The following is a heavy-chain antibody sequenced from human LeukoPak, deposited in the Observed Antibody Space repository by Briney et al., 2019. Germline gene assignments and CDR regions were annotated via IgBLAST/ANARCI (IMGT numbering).Heavy chain of an antibody. J-gene: IGHJ5*02. D-gene: IGHD3-9*01. CDR2: IYYSGST. CDR1: GGSISSGGYY. CDR3: ARDMTDWWFDP. V-gene: IGHV4-31*03. Sequence: PSQTLSLACTVSGGSISSGGYYWSWIRQHPGKGLEWIGYIYYSGSTHYNPSLKSRVTISVDTSKNQFSLKLSSVTAADTAVYYCARDMTDWWFDPWGQGTLVTVSS.